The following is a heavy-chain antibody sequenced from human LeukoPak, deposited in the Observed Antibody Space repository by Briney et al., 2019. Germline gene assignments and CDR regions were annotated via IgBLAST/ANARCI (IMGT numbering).Heavy chain of an antibody. J-gene: IGHJ4*02. CDR1: GYTFSDHW. CDR2: TDHGGSQT. CDR3: ARGGCYYGSGSYYYFDY. Sequence: GGSLRLSCAASGYTFSDHWMSWVRQAPGKGLEWVANTDHGGSQTFYVDSVKGRFTISRDNAKNTVYLQLNSLRAEDTAVYYCARGGCYYGSGSYYYFDYWGQGTLVTVSS. V-gene: IGHV3-7*01. D-gene: IGHD3-10*01.